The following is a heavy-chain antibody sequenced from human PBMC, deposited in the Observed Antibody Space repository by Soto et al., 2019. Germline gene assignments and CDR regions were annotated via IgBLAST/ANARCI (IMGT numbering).Heavy chain of an antibody. D-gene: IGHD6-13*01. CDR1: GGSISSNDFY. CDR2: IYYSGNT. Sequence: QVQLQESGPGLVKPSQTLSLTCIVSGGSISSNDFYWSWIRQHPGKGLEWIGYIYYSGNTYYNPSPKRRVTILVDTSKNQFSLTVSSVTAADTAVYYCARLSGSWQSGFDPWGQGTLVTVSS. V-gene: IGHV4-31*03. CDR3: ARLSGSWQSGFDP. J-gene: IGHJ5*02.